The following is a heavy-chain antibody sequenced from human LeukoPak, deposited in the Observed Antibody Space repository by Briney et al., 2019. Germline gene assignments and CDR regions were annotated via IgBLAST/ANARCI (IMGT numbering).Heavy chain of an antibody. Sequence: GGSLRLSCAASGYTFSSYAMSWVRQAPGMGLEWVSAISGSGSSTYYADSVKGRFTISRDNSKNTLYLQMNSLRAEDTAVYYCAKPSLIVGATVGFDYWGQGTLVTVSS. J-gene: IGHJ4*02. CDR1: GYTFSSYA. D-gene: IGHD1-26*01. CDR3: AKPSLIVGATVGFDY. CDR2: ISGSGSST. V-gene: IGHV3-23*01.